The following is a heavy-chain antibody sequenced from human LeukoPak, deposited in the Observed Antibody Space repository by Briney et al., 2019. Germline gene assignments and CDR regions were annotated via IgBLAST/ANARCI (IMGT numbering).Heavy chain of an antibody. J-gene: IGHJ6*02. D-gene: IGHD2-2*01. Sequence: PSETLSLTCAVYGGSFSGYYWSWIRQPPGKGLEWIGEINHSGSTNYNPSLKSRVTISVDTSKNHFSLKLRSVTAPHTAVYSCARGKTRTSDNYYGMDVGGQGTRSPSP. CDR2: INHSGST. CDR3: ARGKTRTSDNYYGMDV. CDR1: GGSFSGYY. V-gene: IGHV4-34*01.